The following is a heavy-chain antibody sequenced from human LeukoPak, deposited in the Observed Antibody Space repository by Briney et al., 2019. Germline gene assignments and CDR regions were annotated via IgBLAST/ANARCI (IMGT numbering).Heavy chain of an antibody. Sequence: SQTLSPTCAVYGGSISSGGYSWSWIRQPPGKGLEWIGYIYHSGSTYYNPSLKSRVTISVDRSKNQFSLKLSSVTAADTAVYYCASSGSYYNVLFYWGQGTLVTVSS. D-gene: IGHD3-10*01. CDR3: ASSGSYYNVLFY. J-gene: IGHJ4*02. CDR2: IYHSGST. V-gene: IGHV4-30-2*01. CDR1: GGSISSGGYS.